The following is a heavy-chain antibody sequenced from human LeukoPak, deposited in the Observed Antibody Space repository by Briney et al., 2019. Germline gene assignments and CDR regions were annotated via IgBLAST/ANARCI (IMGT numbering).Heavy chain of an antibody. J-gene: IGHJ4*02. CDR3: ARSAGSGWYGIDS. Sequence: SETLSLTCTVSGGSITNYYWSWIRQPPGKGLEWIGYVYYTGNTNYNPSLKSRVTISLDTSKNQFSLKLTSVTAADTAMYYCARSAGSGWYGIDSWGQGTLATVSS. CDR2: VYYTGNT. CDR1: GGSITNYY. D-gene: IGHD6-19*01. V-gene: IGHV4-59*01.